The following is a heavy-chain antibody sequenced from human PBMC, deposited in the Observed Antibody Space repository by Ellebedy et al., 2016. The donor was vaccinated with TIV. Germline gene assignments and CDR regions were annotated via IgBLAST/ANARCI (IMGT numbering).Heavy chain of an antibody. CDR2: ISSSGVSS. Sequence: GGSLRLSCAASGFTFRNFAMTWVRQAPGKGLEWVSSISSSGVSSDYAVSVRGRVTISRDNSKSTLYLQMDSLRADDSAEYYCAKLDSSGYYYGRLDYWGQGTLVTVSS. V-gene: IGHV3-23*01. J-gene: IGHJ4*02. CDR1: GFTFRNFA. CDR3: AKLDSSGYYYGRLDY. D-gene: IGHD3-22*01.